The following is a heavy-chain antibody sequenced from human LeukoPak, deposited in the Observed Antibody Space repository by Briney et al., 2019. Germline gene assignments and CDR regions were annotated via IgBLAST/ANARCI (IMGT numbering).Heavy chain of an antibody. V-gene: IGHV3-23*01. CDR3: ANAIYYYYGRDV. D-gene: IGHD2-2*01. Sequence: GGSLRLSCAASGFTFSSYAMSWVRQPPGKGLEWVSAISGSGGSTYYADSVKGRFTISRDNSKNTLYLQMNSLRAEDTAVYYCANAIYYYYGRDVGGKGTTVTVP. CDR2: ISGSGGST. CDR1: GFTFSSYA. J-gene: IGHJ6*04.